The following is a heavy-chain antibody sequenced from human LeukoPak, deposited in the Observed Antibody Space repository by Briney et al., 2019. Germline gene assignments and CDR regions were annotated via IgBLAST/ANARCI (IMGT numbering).Heavy chain of an antibody. D-gene: IGHD2-15*01. CDR2: IYPGDSDT. J-gene: IGHJ4*02. CDR1: GYSFTSYW. Sequence: GESLKISRKGSGYSFTSYWIGWVRQMPGKGLEWMGIIYPGDSDTRYSPSFQGQVTISADKSISTAYLQWSSLKASDTAMYYCARPQGYCSGGSCYFGYWGQGTLVTVSS. CDR3: ARPQGYCSGGSCYFGY. V-gene: IGHV5-51*01.